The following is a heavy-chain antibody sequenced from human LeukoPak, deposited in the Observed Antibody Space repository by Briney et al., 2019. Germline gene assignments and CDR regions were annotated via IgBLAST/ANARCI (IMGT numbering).Heavy chain of an antibody. D-gene: IGHD6-19*01. CDR2: ISGSGGST. CDR1: GFTFSSYA. V-gene: IGHV3-23*01. Sequence: GGSLRLSCAASGFTFSSYAMSWVRQAPGKGLEWVSAISGSGGSTYYADSVKGRFTISRDNSKNTLYLQMNSLRAEDTAVYYCAKDPQSTYSSGWFDYWGQGALVTVSS. J-gene: IGHJ4*02. CDR3: AKDPQSTYSSGWFDY.